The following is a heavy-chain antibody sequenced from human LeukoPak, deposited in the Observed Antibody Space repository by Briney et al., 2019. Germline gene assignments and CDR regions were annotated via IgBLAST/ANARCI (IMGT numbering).Heavy chain of an antibody. CDR1: VGSFSGYY. D-gene: IGHD2-2*01. Sequence: SETLSLTCAVYVGSFSGYYWSWIRQPPGKGLEWIGDINHSGRTNYNPSLKSRVTMSLDTSKNHFSLKLGSVTAADTAVYYCARVGGYCSSTSCTDAFDMWGQGTMVTVSS. CDR2: INHSGRT. V-gene: IGHV4-34*01. J-gene: IGHJ3*02. CDR3: ARVGGYCSSTSCTDAFDM.